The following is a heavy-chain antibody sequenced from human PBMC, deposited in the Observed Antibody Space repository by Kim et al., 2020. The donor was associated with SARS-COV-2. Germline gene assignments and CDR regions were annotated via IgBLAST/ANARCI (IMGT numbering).Heavy chain of an antibody. CDR1: GFTFSNAW. V-gene: IGHV3-15*01. D-gene: IGHD3-10*01. CDR3: TTDGYYGSGSYLIDY. J-gene: IGHJ4*02. CDR2: IKSKTDGGTT. Sequence: GGSLRLSCAASGFTFSNAWMSWVRQAPGKGLEWVGRIKSKTDGGTTDYAAPVKGRFTISRDDSKNTLSLQRNSLKTEDTAVYYCTTDGYYGSGSYLIDYWGQGTLVNVSS.